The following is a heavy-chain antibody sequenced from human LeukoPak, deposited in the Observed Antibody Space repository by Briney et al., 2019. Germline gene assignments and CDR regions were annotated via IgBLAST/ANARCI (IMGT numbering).Heavy chain of an antibody. J-gene: IGHJ4*02. CDR2: IYYSGST. D-gene: IGHD3-3*01. CDR3: ASPATYYDFWSGYPPDY. Sequence: SETLSLTRTVSGGSISSSSYYWGWIRQPPGKGLEWNGSIYYSGSTYYNPSLKSRVTISVDTSKNQFSLKLSSVTAADTAVYYCASPATYYDFWSGYPPDYWGQGTLVTVSS. V-gene: IGHV4-39*01. CDR1: GGSISSSSYY.